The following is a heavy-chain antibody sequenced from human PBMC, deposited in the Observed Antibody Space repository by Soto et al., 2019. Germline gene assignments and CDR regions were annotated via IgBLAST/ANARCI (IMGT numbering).Heavy chain of an antibody. V-gene: IGHV1-46*01. CDR2: IDPSGSGT. CDR1: GHTLINYY. D-gene: IGHD3-22*01. Sequence: ASVKVSCKTSGHTLINYYMHWVRQAPGQGLDWLGRIDPSGSGTSYAERFQGGITLTSDTSTKTVYVELSSLRSEDKAIYYCAINYYDSSGYHYWGQGTLVTVSS. J-gene: IGHJ4*02. CDR3: AINYYDSSGYHY.